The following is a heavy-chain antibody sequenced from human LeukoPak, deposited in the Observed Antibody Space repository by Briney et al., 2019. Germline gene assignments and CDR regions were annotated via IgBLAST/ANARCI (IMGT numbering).Heavy chain of an antibody. D-gene: IGHD2-2*01. Sequence: GSLRLSCAASGFTFSSYEMNWVCQAPGKGLEWVSYISSSGSTIYYADSVKGRFTISRDNAKNSLYLQMNSLRAEDTAVYYCARLPDLYCSSTSCYENFDYWGQGTLVTVSS. CDR1: GFTFSSYE. CDR2: ISSSGSTI. CDR3: ARLPDLYCSSTSCYENFDY. V-gene: IGHV3-48*03. J-gene: IGHJ4*02.